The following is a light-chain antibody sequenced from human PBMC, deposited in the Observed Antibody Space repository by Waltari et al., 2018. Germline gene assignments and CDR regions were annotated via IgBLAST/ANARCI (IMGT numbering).Light chain of an antibody. J-gene: IGLJ3*02. Sequence: QSVVTQAPSASGTPGPTVTISCSGSTSNIGSNTVTWYQQVPGTAPKVLVFANYHRPSGVPDRFSASKSGTSASLVISGLQSEDEADYFCATWDDSLIGRVFGGGTKLTVL. V-gene: IGLV1-44*01. CDR2: ANY. CDR3: ATWDDSLIGRV. CDR1: TSNIGSNT.